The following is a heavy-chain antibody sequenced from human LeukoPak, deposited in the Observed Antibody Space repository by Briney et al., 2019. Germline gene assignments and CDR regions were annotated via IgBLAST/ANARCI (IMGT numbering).Heavy chain of an antibody. Sequence: SETLSLTCTVSGGSISSYYWSWIRQPPGKGLEWIGYIYYSGSTNYNPSLKSRVTISADTSKNQFSLNLSSVTAADTAVYYCARAFTTGDYVDIWGKGTTVTISS. J-gene: IGHJ6*03. CDR2: IYYSGST. CDR1: GGSISSYY. V-gene: IGHV4-59*01. CDR3: ARAFTTGDYVDI. D-gene: IGHD2/OR15-2a*01.